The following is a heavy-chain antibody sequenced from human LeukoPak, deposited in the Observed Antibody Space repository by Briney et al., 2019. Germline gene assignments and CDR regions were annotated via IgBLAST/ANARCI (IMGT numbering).Heavy chain of an antibody. CDR2: IYYSGST. D-gene: IGHD4-23*01. CDR3: ARDYYGGNNFDY. J-gene: IGHJ4*02. V-gene: IGHV4-59*01. CDR1: GGSISSYY. Sequence: SETLSLTCTVPGGSISSYYWSWIRQPPGKGLEWIGYIYYSGSTNYNPSLKSRVTISVDTSKNQFSLKLSSVTAADTAVYYCARDYYGGNNFDYWGQGTLVTVSS.